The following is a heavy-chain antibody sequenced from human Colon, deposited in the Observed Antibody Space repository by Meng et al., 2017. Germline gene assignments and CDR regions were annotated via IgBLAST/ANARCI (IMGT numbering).Heavy chain of an antibody. CDR3: ARGVQSTTVRGTTGAFEI. D-gene: IGHD3-10*01. CDR1: GGSISGYY. Sequence: GSLRLSCVVSGGSISGYYWSWIRQTPGKDLEWIGSIYSSGNTDYNPSLRSRVTISLDTSKNQFSLNLSSVTAADMAVYYCARGVQSTTVRGTTGAFEIWGQGTMVTVSS. J-gene: IGHJ3*02. CDR2: IYSSGNT. V-gene: IGHV4-59*01.